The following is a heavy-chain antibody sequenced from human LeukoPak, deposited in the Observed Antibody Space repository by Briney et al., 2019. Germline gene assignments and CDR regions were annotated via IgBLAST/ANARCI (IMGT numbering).Heavy chain of an antibody. D-gene: IGHD3-10*01. Sequence: GGSLRLSCAASGFTFGTYAMSWVRQAPGKGLEWVSAISGGGSTYYADSVKGRFTISRDNSKNTLYLQMNSLRAEDTAVYYCAKGRYDSGSCPDYWGQGTLVTVSS. CDR1: GFTFGTYA. J-gene: IGHJ4*02. CDR3: AKGRYDSGSCPDY. CDR2: ISGGGST. V-gene: IGHV3-23*01.